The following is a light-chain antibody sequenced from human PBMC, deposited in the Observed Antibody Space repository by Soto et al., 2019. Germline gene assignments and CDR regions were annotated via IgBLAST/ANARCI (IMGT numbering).Light chain of an antibody. V-gene: IGKV1-5*03. J-gene: IGKJ1*01. CDR2: KAS. Sequence: TQSPATLSSFPGDRVTIACRASQSISSWLAWYQQKPGKAPKLLIYKASSLESGVPSRFSGSGSGTEFTLTISSLQPDDFATYYCQQYNSYWTFDQGTKVDIK. CDR3: QQYNSYWT. CDR1: QSISSW.